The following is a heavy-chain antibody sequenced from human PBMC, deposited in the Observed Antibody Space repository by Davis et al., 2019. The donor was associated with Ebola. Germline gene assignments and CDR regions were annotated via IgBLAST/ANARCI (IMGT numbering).Heavy chain of an antibody. CDR2: INPNDGRT. D-gene: IGHD5-12*01. CDR3: TTPGGQDSGYDVFDI. J-gene: IGHJ3*02. CDR1: RYTFTNYY. Sequence: AASVKVSCKASRYTFTNYYIHWVRHAPGEGLEWMGMINPNDGRTIYAQKFQGRVTVTRDTSTTTVYMDLSSRGSEDTALYYCTTPGGQDSGYDVFDIWGQGTMVTVSS. V-gene: IGHV1-46*03.